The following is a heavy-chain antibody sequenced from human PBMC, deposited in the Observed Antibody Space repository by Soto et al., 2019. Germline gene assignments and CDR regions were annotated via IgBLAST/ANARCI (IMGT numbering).Heavy chain of an antibody. CDR3: AKESYYYDSSGYYCLPFDY. CDR2: ISGSGGST. V-gene: IGHV3-23*01. Sequence: EVQLLESGGGLVQPGGSLRLSCAASGFTFSSYAMSWVRQAPGKGLEWVSAISGSGGSTYYADSVKGRFTISRDNSKXXLXXQMNSLRAEDKAVYYCAKESYYYDSSGYYCLPFDYWGQGPLVIVSS. CDR1: GFTFSSYA. D-gene: IGHD3-22*01. J-gene: IGHJ4*02.